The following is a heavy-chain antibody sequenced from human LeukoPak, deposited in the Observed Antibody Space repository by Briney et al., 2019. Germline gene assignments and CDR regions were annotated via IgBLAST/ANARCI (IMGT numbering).Heavy chain of an antibody. J-gene: IGHJ5*02. CDR3: ARASPYSSSRSGWFDP. CDR1: GYTFTSYG. D-gene: IGHD6-13*01. Sequence: ASVKVSCKASGYTFTSYGISWVRQAPGQGLGWMGWISAYNGNTNYAQKLQGRVTMTTDTSTSTAYMELRSLRSDDTAVYYCARASPYSSSRSGWFDPWGQGTLVTVSS. CDR2: ISAYNGNT. V-gene: IGHV1-18*01.